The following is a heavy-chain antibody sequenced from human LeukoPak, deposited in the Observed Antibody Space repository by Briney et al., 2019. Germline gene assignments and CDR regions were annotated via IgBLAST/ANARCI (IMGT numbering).Heavy chain of an antibody. V-gene: IGHV3-7*03. CDR2: IKQDGSEK. Sequence: GGSLRLSCAASGFTFSSYWMSWVRQAPGKGLEWVANIKQDGSEKYYVDSVKGRFTISRDNAKNSLFMQMNSLRDEDTAVYYCARARGAGPGAHFDYWGQGTLVTVSS. D-gene: IGHD3-10*01. CDR1: GFTFSSYW. CDR3: ARARGAGPGAHFDY. J-gene: IGHJ4*02.